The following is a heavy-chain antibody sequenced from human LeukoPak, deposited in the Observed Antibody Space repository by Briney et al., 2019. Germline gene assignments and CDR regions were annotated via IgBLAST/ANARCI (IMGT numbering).Heavy chain of an antibody. J-gene: IGHJ4*02. CDR2: FYNSGSS. V-gene: IGHV4-59*01. CDR3: TRGAGWLINY. Sequence: PSETLSLTCTVSGGSISDYYRGWIRQPPGKGLEWIGYFYNSGSSTYNPSLKSRVTISVDTSKEQFSLKVNSVTAADTAVYYCTRGAGWLINYWGQGILVTVSS. D-gene: IGHD3-16*01. CDR1: GGSISDYY.